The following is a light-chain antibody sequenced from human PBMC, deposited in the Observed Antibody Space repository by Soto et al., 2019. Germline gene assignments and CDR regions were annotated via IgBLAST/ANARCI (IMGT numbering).Light chain of an antibody. V-gene: IGKV3-11*01. CDR1: QSVSSY. Sequence: EIVLTQSPATLSLSPGERATLSCRASQSVSSYLAWYQHKPGQAPRLLIYDASNRATGIPARFSGSGSETDFTLTISSLEPEDFAVYYCHQRLNWPITFGQGTRLGIK. J-gene: IGKJ5*01. CDR2: DAS. CDR3: HQRLNWPIT.